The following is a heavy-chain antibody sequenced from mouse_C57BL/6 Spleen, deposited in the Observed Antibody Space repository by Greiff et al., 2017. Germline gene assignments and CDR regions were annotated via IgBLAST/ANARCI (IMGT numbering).Heavy chain of an antibody. V-gene: IGHV1-62-2*01. CDR1: GYTFTEYT. CDR3: ARHGEVITTVVAGAMDY. CDR2: FYPGSGSI. D-gene: IGHD1-1*01. Sequence: VKLQESGAELVKPGASVKLSCKASGYTFTEYTIHWVKQRSGQGLEWIGWFYPGSGSIKYNEKFKDKATLTADKSSSTVYMELSRLTSEDSAVYFCARHGEVITTVVAGAMDYWGQGTSVTVSS. J-gene: IGHJ4*01.